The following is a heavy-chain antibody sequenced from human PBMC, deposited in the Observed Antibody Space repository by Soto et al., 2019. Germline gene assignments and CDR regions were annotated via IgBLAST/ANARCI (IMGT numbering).Heavy chain of an antibody. D-gene: IGHD3-10*01. CDR2: IYYSGST. Sequence: SETLSLTCTVSGGSISSYYWSWIRQPPGKGLEWIGYIYYSGSTNYNPSLKSRVTISVDTSKNQFSLKLISVTAADTAVYYCARLSPYPRFTMVRVLSGYYYYMDVWGKGTTVTVSS. J-gene: IGHJ6*03. CDR3: ARLSPYPRFTMVRVLSGYYYYMDV. V-gene: IGHV4-59*08. CDR1: GGSISSYY.